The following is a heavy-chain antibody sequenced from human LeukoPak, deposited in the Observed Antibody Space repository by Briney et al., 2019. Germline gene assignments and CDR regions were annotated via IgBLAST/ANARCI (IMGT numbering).Heavy chain of an antibody. J-gene: IGHJ4*02. Sequence: GASVKLSCKASGFTFTAYHMHWVRQAPGQGLEWMGWINPNSGGTNYAQKFQGRVTMTRDTSISTAYMELSGLRSDDTAVYYCARGPHWDPHFDYWGQGTLVTVSS. CDR3: ARGPHWDPHFDY. CDR1: GFTFTAYH. CDR2: INPNSGGT. V-gene: IGHV1-2*02. D-gene: IGHD7-27*01.